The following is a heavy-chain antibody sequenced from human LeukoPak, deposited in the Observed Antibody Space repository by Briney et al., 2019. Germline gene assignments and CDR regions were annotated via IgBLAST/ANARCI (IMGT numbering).Heavy chain of an antibody. V-gene: IGHV4-59*01. CDR3: ARQIYYDTGVRLHYYYALDV. D-gene: IGHD3-22*01. Sequence: SETLSLTCTVSGGSISSYYWSWIRQPPGKGLEWIGYIYYSGSTNYNPSLKSRVTISVDTSKNQFSLKLSSVTAADTAVYYCARQIYYDTGVRLHYYYALDVWGQGTTVTVSS. CDR2: IYYSGST. J-gene: IGHJ6*02. CDR1: GGSISSYY.